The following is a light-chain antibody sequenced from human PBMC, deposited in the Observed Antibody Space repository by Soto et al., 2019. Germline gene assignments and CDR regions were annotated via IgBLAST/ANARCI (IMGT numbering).Light chain of an antibody. V-gene: IGLV2-23*01. CDR3: CSYATVTTL. J-gene: IGLJ3*02. CDR1: TSDVGSYNL. CDR2: EGN. Sequence: QSVLTQPASVSGSPGQSITISCTGTTSDVGSYNLVSWYQQYPGKAPKLLVYEGNKRPSGVSDRFSGSKPGNTASLTISGLLADDEADYFCCSYATVTTLFGGGTKLTVL.